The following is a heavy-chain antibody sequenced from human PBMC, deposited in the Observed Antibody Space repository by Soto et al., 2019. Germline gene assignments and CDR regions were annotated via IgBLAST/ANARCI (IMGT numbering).Heavy chain of an antibody. D-gene: IGHD5-18*01. CDR3: AKVSNSYGSREACDI. J-gene: IGHJ3*02. CDR1: GFTFSSYG. CDR2: ISYDGSNK. V-gene: IGHV3-30*18. Sequence: GGSLRLSCAASGFTFSSYGMHWVRQAPGKGLEWVAVISYDGSNKYYADSVKGRFTISRDNSKNTLYLQMNSLRAEDTAVYYCAKVSNSYGSREACDIWGQGTMVTVSS.